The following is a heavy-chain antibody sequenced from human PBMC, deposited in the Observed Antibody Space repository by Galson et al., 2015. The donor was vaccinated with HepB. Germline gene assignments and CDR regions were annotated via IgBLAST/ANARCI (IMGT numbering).Heavy chain of an antibody. D-gene: IGHD4-11*01. Sequence: SVKVSCKASGYTFTSYGISWVRQAPGQGLEWMGWISAYNGNTNYAQKLQGRVTMTTDTSTSTAYMELRSLRSDDTAVYYCARERQRGLTTVTTSYYMDVWGKGTTVTVSS. J-gene: IGHJ6*03. CDR2: ISAYNGNT. CDR3: ARERQRGLTTVTTSYYMDV. CDR1: GYTFTSYG. V-gene: IGHV1-18*01.